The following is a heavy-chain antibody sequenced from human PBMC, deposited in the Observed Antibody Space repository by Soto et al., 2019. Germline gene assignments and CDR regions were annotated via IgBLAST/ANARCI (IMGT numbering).Heavy chain of an antibody. CDR1: GYTFTSYG. D-gene: IGHD3-16*02. J-gene: IGHJ4*02. Sequence: ASVKVSCKASGYTFTSYGISWVRQAPGQGLEWMGWISAYNGNTNYAQKLQGRVTMTTDTSTSTAYMELRSLRSDDTAVYYCARSTFGFGGVIVAFDYWGQGTLVTVSS. V-gene: IGHV1-18*01. CDR2: ISAYNGNT. CDR3: ARSTFGFGGVIVAFDY.